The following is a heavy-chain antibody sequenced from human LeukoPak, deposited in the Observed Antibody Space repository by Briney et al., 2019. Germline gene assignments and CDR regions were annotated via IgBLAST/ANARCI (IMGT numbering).Heavy chain of an antibody. J-gene: IGHJ4*02. Sequence: HPGGSLGLSCAASGFTFSSYAMSWVRQAPGKGLEWVSGISTSGASTSNADSVKGRFTISRDNPRNTLYMQMNSLRAEDTALYYCAIMHPYYDGSGYWVQWGQGTLVTVSS. CDR1: GFTFSSYA. V-gene: IGHV3-23*01. CDR3: AIMHPYYDGSGYWVQ. CDR2: ISTSGAST. D-gene: IGHD3-22*01.